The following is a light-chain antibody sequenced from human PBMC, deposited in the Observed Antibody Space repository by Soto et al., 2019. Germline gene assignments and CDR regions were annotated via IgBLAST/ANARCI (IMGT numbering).Light chain of an antibody. CDR2: DAS. V-gene: IGKV1-5*01. CDR3: QQRSNWPLIT. J-gene: IGKJ5*01. CDR1: QSISSW. Sequence: DIQMTQSPSTLSASVGGRVTITCRASQSISSWLAWYQQKPGKAPKLLIYDASSLESGVPSRFSGSGSGTEFTLTISSLQPEDFAVYYCQQRSNWPLITFGQGTRLEIK.